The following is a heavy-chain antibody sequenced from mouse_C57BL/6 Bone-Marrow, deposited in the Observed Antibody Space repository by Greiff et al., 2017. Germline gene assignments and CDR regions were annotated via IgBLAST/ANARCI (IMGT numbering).Heavy chain of an antibody. CDR2: IRLKSDNYAT. Sequence: EVQGVESGGGLVQPGGSMKLSCVASGFTFSNYWMNWVRQSPEKGLEWVAQIRLKSDNYATHYAESVKGRFTISRDDSKSSVYLQMNNLRAEDTGIYYCTGLTGLLGYWSQVTTLTVSS. J-gene: IGHJ2*01. CDR1: GFTFSNYW. D-gene: IGHD4-1*01. CDR3: TGLTGLLGY. V-gene: IGHV6-3*01.